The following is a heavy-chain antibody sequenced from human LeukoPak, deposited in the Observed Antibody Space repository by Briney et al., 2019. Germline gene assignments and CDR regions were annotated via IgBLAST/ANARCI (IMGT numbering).Heavy chain of an antibody. CDR1: VGSYSGYY. J-gene: IGHJ3*02. CDR2: INHSGST. Sequence: SETLSLTCAVYVGSYSGYYSRWTRQPPGKGLEWIGEINHSGSTNYNPSLKSRVTISVDTSKNQFSLKLSSVTAADTAVYYCALGDLAAFDIWGQGTMVTVSS. V-gene: IGHV4-34*01. CDR3: ALGDLAAFDI.